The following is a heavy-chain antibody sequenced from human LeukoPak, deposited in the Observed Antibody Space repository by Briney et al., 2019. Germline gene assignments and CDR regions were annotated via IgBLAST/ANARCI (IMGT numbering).Heavy chain of an antibody. V-gene: IGHV3-30*02. J-gene: IGHJ4*02. D-gene: IGHD2-2*01. Sequence: GGSLRLSCAASGFTFSSYGMHWVRQAPGKGLEWVTFIRYDGSNKYYADSVKGRFTISRDNSKNTLYLQMNSLRAEDTAVYYCAKHPYCSSTSCYFDYWGQGTLVTVSS. CDR3: AKHPYCSSTSCYFDY. CDR1: GFTFSSYG. CDR2: IRYDGSNK.